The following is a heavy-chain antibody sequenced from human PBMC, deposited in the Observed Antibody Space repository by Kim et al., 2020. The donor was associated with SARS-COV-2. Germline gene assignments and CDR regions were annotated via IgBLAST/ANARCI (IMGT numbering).Heavy chain of an antibody. CDR2: IRSKAYGGTT. V-gene: IGHV3-49*03. D-gene: IGHD2-2*01. CDR1: GFTFGDYA. Sequence: GGSLRLSCTASGFTFGDYAMSWFRQAPGKGLEWVGFIRSKAYGGTTEYAASVKGRFTISRDDSKSIAYLQMNSLKTEDTAVYYCTRDPYIVVVPAASFDIWGQGTMVTVSS. J-gene: IGHJ3*02. CDR3: TRDPYIVVVPAASFDI.